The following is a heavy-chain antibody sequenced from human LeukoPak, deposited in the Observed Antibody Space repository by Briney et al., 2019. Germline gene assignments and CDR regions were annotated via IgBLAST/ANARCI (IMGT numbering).Heavy chain of an antibody. CDR2: ISGSGGST. D-gene: IGHD3-16*01. V-gene: IGHV3-23*01. J-gene: IGHJ5*01. CDR3: AKGGSTLRTYNWFDS. Sequence: PGGSLRLSCAASGFTFSSHAMSWVRQAPGKGLEWVSAISGSGGSTYYPDSVKGRFTVSRDNSKNTLHLQMSSLRAEDTAVYYCAKGGSTLRTYNWFDSWGQGTLVTVSS. CDR1: GFTFSSHA.